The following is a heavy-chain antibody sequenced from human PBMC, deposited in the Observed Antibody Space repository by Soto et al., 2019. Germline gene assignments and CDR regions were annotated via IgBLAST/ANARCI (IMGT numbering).Heavy chain of an antibody. CDR1: GGSISSGDCY. J-gene: IGHJ4*02. CDR3: ARGNYYDTSLDY. V-gene: IGHV4-30-4*01. CDR2: IYYSGST. Sequence: PSETLSLTCTVSGGSISSGDCYWSWIRQPPGKGLEWIGYIYYSGSTYYNPSLKSRVTISVDTSKNQFSLKLSSVTAADTAVYYCARGNYYDTSLDYWGQGTLVTVSS. D-gene: IGHD3-22*01.